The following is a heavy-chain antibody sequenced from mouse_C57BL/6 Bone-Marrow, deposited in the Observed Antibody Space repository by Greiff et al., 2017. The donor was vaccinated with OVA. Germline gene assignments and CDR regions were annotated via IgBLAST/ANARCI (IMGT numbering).Heavy chain of an antibody. CDR1: GFSINSDCY. J-gene: IGHJ1*03. V-gene: IGHV3-3*01. Sequence: EVQGVESGPSLVRPSQTLSLTCTVTGFSINSDCYWIWIRQFPGNKLEYIGYTFYSGITYYNPSLESRTYITRDTSKNQFSLKLSSVTTEDTATYYCAGLYYYGSSPWYFDVWGTGTTVTVSS. D-gene: IGHD1-1*01. CDR3: AGLYYYGSSPWYFDV. CDR2: TFYSGIT.